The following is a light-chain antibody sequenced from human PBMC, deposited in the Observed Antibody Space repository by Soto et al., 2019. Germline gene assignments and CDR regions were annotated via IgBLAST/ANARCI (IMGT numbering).Light chain of an antibody. V-gene: IGKV3-20*01. CDR2: GAS. CDR3: QQYGSSPPLN. CDR1: QSFSSRY. J-gene: IGKJ4*01. Sequence: DIELTQSPGTLSFPVGEIATLSCSASQSFSSRYLAWYQQKPGQAPRLLINGASSRATGVPDRFSGSGSGTDFTLIISKLEHEDFALYYCQQYGSSPPLNFGGGTKGDI.